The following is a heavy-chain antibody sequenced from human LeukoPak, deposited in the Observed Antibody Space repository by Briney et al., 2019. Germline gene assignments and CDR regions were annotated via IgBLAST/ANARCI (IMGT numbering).Heavy chain of an antibody. J-gene: IGHJ4*02. Sequence: GSLRLSCVASGFTFSSYEMNWVRQAPGKGLEWVSYISSSGSSIYYADSVKGRFTVSRDSAKNSLYLQMNSLRAEDTAVYYCARLYRSSSWYGIDYWGQAALVTVSS. CDR2: ISSSGSSI. D-gene: IGHD6-13*01. CDR3: ARLYRSSSWYGIDY. V-gene: IGHV3-48*03. CDR1: GFTFSSYE.